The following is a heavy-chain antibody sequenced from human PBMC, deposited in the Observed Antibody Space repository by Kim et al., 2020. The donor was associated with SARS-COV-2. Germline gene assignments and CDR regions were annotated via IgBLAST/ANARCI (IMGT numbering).Heavy chain of an antibody. J-gene: IGHJ3*02. Sequence: GGSLRLSCADSGFTFSSYWMSWVRQAPGKWLEWVANIKEDGSEKYYVYSVKGRFTISRDNAKNSVYLQMNSLRAEDTAVYFCVRDGYSGYDRAFDIWGQGTMVKVSS. V-gene: IGHV3-7*01. D-gene: IGHD5-12*01. CDR3: VRDGYSGYDRAFDI. CDR2: IKEDGSEK. CDR1: GFTFSSYW.